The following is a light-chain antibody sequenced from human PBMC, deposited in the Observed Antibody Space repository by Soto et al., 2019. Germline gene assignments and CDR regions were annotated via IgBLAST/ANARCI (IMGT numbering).Light chain of an antibody. J-gene: IGKJ1*01. CDR3: QQRSSWPWT. CDR2: DVS. CDR1: QSVSHNY. Sequence: EIVLTQSPGTLSLSPGERATLYCRASQSVSHNYLAWYQQKPGQAPRLLMYDVSNRATGIPASFSGSGSGTDFTLTITSIEPEDFAVYYCQQRSSWPWTFGQGTKGDIK. V-gene: IGKV3-11*01.